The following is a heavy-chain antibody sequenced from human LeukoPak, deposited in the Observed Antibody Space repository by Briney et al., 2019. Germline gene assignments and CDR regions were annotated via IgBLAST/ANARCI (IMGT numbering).Heavy chain of an antibody. D-gene: IGHD4-11*01. V-gene: IGHV1-2*02. J-gene: IGHJ5*02. CDR3: ARDPSDYSNSNWFDP. CDR2: INPNSGGT. Sequence: ASVKVSCKASGYTFTGYYMHWVRQAPGQGLEWMGWINPNSGGTNYAQKFQGRVTMTRDTSISTAYSELGRRRSDDTAVYYCARDPSDYSNSNWFDPWGQGTLVTVSS. CDR1: GYTFTGYY.